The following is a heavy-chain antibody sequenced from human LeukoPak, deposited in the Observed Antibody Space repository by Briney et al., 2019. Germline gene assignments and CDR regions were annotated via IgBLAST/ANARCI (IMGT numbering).Heavy chain of an antibody. D-gene: IGHD3-22*01. CDR2: ISGSGGST. J-gene: IGHJ4*02. V-gene: IGHV3-13*01. CDR3: ARGTYYYDSSGYFDFDY. CDR1: GITFNSYT. Sequence: GGSLRLSCAASGITFNSYTMNWVRQAPGKGLEWVSAISGSGGSTYYPGSVKGRFTISRENAKNSLYLQMNSLRAGDTAVYYCARGTYYYDSSGYFDFDYWGQGTLVTVSS.